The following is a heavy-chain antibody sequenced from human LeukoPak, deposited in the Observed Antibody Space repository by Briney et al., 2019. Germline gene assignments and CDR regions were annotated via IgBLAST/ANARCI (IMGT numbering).Heavy chain of an antibody. CDR3: ARTDYRA. Sequence: SETLSLTCTVSGGSISSSSYYWGWIRQPPGKGLEWIGSIYYSGSTNYNPSLKSLKSRVTISVDTSNNQFSLNLSSVTAADTAVYYCARTDYRAWGQGTLVTVSS. V-gene: IGHV4-39*07. D-gene: IGHD4-11*01. CDR2: IYYSGST. J-gene: IGHJ5*02. CDR1: GGSISSSSYY.